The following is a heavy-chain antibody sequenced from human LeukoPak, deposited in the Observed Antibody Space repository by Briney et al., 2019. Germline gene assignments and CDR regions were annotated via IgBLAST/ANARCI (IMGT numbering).Heavy chain of an antibody. Sequence: GGSLRLSCVASGFSLSGYWMYWVRQAPGKGLMYISRNNGDGSTTNYADVVKGRFTMSRENVKKTLYLQMNSLRVEDTAVYYCARAPRNVGLAPWGQGTLVTVSS. CDR3: ARAPRNVGLAP. CDR1: GFSLSGYW. V-gene: IGHV3-74*01. CDR2: NNGDGSTT. D-gene: IGHD2-15*01. J-gene: IGHJ5*02.